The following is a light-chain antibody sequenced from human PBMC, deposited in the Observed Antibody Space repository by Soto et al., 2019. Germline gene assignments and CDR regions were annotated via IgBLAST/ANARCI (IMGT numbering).Light chain of an antibody. CDR3: QQRSNWPRGT. V-gene: IGKV3-11*01. J-gene: IGKJ2*02. CDR2: EAS. Sequence: EIVLTQSPATLSLSPGERATLSCRASQSVSSYLAWYQQKPGQAPRLLIYEASNRATGIPARFSGSGSGTDFTLTISSLETEDFAVYYCQQRSNWPRGTFGQGTKLEIK. CDR1: QSVSSY.